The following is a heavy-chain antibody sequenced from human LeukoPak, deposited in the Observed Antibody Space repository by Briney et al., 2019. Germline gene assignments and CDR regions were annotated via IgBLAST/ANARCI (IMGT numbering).Heavy chain of an antibody. CDR2: IKSKTDGGTT. CDR1: GFTFSNAW. J-gene: IGHJ4*02. V-gene: IGHV3-15*01. Sequence: PGGSLRLSCAASGFTFSNAWMSWVRQAPGKGLEWVGRIKSKTDGGTTDYAAPVKGRFTISRDDSKNTLYLQMNSLKTEDTAVYYCTTAPNYYDSSGYYYFDYWGQGTLVTVSS. D-gene: IGHD3-22*01. CDR3: TTAPNYYDSSGYYYFDY.